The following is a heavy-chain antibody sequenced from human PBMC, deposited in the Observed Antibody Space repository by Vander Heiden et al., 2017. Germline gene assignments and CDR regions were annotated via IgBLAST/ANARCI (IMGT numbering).Heavy chain of an antibody. V-gene: IGHV1-8*01. J-gene: IGHJ4*02. CDR1: GYTVTSYD. CDR3: ARGGDGGYDD. CDR2: MNPKRANT. Sequence: QVQLGQSAAEVKKPVASVKVYCKASGYTVTSYDINWRRQATGQGLEGMRWMNPKRANTGYAQKFQGRVTMTRNTSISTAYMGLSSVRSEDTAVYYSARGGDGGYDDWGQGTLVTVSS. D-gene: IGHD6-25*01.